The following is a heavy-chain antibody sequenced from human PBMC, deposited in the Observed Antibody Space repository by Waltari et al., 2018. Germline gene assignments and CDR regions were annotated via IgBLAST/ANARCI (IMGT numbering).Heavy chain of an antibody. CDR3: ARRQLGGPLDP. J-gene: IGHJ5*02. V-gene: IGHV1-69*12. D-gene: IGHD1-1*01. Sequence: QVHLVQSGAEVKKPGSSVKVSCKASGGSFGRYAISWVRLAPGQGLEWMGGLIPIFGTPKYAQNVQDRVTITADESTSTVYLELSSLKSEDTALYDCARRQLGGPLDPWGQGTLVTVSS. CDR2: LIPIFGTP. CDR1: GGSFGRYA.